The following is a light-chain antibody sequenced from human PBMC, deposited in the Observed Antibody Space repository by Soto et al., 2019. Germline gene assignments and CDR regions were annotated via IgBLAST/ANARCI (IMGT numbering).Light chain of an antibody. J-gene: IGKJ2*01. CDR2: AAR. V-gene: IGKV1-39*01. CDR3: QQSHSTPYT. Sequence: DIQLTQSPSSLSPSVGDRITLSCRASQSISRNLNWYQQMPGKAPSLLIYAARDLQSGVPGRFSGSGSGTEFNLTISSLQPEHLATYYCQQSHSTPYTFGQGTKLEI. CDR1: QSISRN.